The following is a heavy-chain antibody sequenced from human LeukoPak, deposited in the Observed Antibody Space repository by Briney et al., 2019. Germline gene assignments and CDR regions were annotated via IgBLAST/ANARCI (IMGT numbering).Heavy chain of an antibody. D-gene: IGHD3-10*01. CDR1: GFTFSSYS. Sequence: GGSLRLSCAASGFTFSSYSMNWVRQAPGKGLEWVSGISGSGGSTYYADSVKGRFTISRDNSKNTLYLQMNRLRAEDTAVYYCAKAAGRIGGDYWGQGTLVTVSS. J-gene: IGHJ4*02. CDR2: ISGSGGST. CDR3: AKAAGRIGGDY. V-gene: IGHV3-23*01.